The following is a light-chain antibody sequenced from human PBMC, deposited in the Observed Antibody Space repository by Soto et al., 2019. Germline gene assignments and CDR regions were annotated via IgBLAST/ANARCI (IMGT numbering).Light chain of an antibody. CDR2: EVT. CDR3: SSYADSNSYV. Sequence: QSMLTPPPCASRAPGQSVTISCTGTSSDVGGYNYVYWYQQHPGKAPKLMIYEVTKRPSGVPDRFSGSKSGNTASLTVSELQAEDEADYYCSSYADSNSYVFGTGT. CDR1: SSDVGGYNY. V-gene: IGLV2-8*02. J-gene: IGLJ1*01.